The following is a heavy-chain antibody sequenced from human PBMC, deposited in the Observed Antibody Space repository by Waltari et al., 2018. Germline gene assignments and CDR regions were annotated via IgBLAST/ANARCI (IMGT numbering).Heavy chain of an antibody. CDR3: ARGGQYCSSTSCPLDY. CDR1: GYTFTSYA. V-gene: IGHV1-8*01. D-gene: IGHD2-2*01. Sequence: QVQLVQSGAEVKKPGASVKVSCKASGYTFTSYAINWVRKATGQGLEWMGWMNPNSGNTGYAQKFQGRVTMTRNTSISTAYMELSSLRSEDTAVYYCARGGQYCSSTSCPLDYWGQGTLVTVSS. CDR2: MNPNSGNT. J-gene: IGHJ4*02.